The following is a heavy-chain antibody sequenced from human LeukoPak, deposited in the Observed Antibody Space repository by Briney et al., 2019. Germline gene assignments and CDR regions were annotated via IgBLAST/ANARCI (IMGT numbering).Heavy chain of an antibody. J-gene: IGHJ6*02. CDR3: AKDILRVPAAIPYYYYGMDV. CDR2: ISYDGSNK. D-gene: IGHD2-2*01. V-gene: IGHV3-30*18. CDR1: GFTFSSYG. Sequence: GGSLRLSCAASGFTFSSYGMHWVRQAPGKGLEWVAVISYDGSNKYYADSVKGRFTISRDNSKNTLYLQMNSLRAEDTAVYYCAKDILRVPAAIPYYYYGMDVWGQGTTVTVSS.